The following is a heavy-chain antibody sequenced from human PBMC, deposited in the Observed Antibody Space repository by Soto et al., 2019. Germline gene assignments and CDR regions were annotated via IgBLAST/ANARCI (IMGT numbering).Heavy chain of an antibody. CDR2: SSAHNGDT. CDR3: AREYSYDIVTAYPLDYAFDI. Sequence: QVQLVQSGAEVKKPGASVKVSCKASGYIFTSYGISWVRQAPGQGIEWMGWSSAHNGDTNYAQMFHGRVTMTTDTSTTTDYSELSSLRSDDTAVYYCAREYSYDIVTAYPLDYAFDIWGQGTMVTVSS. CDR1: GYIFTSYG. V-gene: IGHV1-18*01. D-gene: IGHD3-9*01. J-gene: IGHJ3*02.